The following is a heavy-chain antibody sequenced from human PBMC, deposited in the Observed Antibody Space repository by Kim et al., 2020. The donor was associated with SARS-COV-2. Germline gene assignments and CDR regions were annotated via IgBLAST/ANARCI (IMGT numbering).Heavy chain of an antibody. V-gene: IGHV3-33*01. D-gene: IGHD3-3*01. CDR2: IWLDGSDK. J-gene: IGHJ6*02. CDR3: ARGPHYDSWSGYSYYYYGMDV. Sequence: GGSLRLSCSASGFTFNTYGMHWVRQAPGKGLEWVAVIWLDGSDKYYADSVKGRFTISRDNSKDTLYLQMRSLRAEDTAVYYCARGPHYDSWSGYSYYYYGMDVWGQGTTVTVSS. CDR1: GFTFNTYG.